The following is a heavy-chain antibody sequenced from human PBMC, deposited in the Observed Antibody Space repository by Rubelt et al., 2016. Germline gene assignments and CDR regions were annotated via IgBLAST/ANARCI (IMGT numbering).Heavy chain of an antibody. CDR3: ARGLIPPDY. V-gene: IGHV3-21*01. D-gene: IGHD3-16*01. CDR2: MSSTGNYI. Sequence: VQPVESGGGVVQPGRSLRLSCAASGFTFSRYNMNWVRQAPGKGLEWVSSMSSTGNYIYYADSVKGRFTISRDNAKDSLYLQMNSLRAEDTAVYYCARGLIPPDYWGQGTLVTVSS. CDR1: GFTFSRYN. J-gene: IGHJ4*02.